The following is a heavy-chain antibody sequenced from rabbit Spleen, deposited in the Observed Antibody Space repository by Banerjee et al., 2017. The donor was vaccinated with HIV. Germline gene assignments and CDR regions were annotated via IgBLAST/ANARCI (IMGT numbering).Heavy chain of an antibody. V-gene: IGHV1S45*01. CDR1: GLDFSSSYW. Sequence: QEQLVESGGGLVKPGASLTLTCKASGLDFSSSYWICWVRQAPGKGLEWIACIDVINSHSQYYASWAKGRFTISRTSSTTVTLQKTSLTAADTATYFCARDLLGVIGWNFNLWGPGTLVTVS. CDR2: IDVINSHSQ. J-gene: IGHJ4*01. D-gene: IGHD1-1*01. CDR3: ARDLLGVIGWNFNL.